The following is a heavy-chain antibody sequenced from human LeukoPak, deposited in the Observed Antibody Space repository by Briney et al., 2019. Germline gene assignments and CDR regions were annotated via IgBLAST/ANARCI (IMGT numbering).Heavy chain of an antibody. V-gene: IGHV1-18*01. CDR3: AREYSGSYYLGPNFDY. CDR1: GGTFSSYA. Sequence: ASVKVSCKASGGTFSSYAISWVRQAPGQGLEWMGWISAYNGNTNYAQKLQGRVTMPTDTSTSTAYMELRSLRSDDTAVYYCAREYSGSYYLGPNFDYWGQGTLVTVSS. D-gene: IGHD1-26*01. CDR2: ISAYNGNT. J-gene: IGHJ4*02.